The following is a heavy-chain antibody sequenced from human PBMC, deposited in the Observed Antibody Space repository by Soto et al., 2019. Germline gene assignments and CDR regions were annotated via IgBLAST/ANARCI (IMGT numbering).Heavy chain of an antibody. Sequence: GGSLRLSCVASGFTFSNYALSWVRQAPGKGLEWVSSISGSGDSTYYADSVKGRFTISRDNSKNTLYLQMNTLRAEDTAVYYCAKAQWLVSVYYSLDVWGQGTTVTVSS. CDR3: AKAQWLVSVYYSLDV. D-gene: IGHD6-19*01. CDR1: GFTFSNYA. V-gene: IGHV3-23*01. J-gene: IGHJ6*02. CDR2: ISGSGDST.